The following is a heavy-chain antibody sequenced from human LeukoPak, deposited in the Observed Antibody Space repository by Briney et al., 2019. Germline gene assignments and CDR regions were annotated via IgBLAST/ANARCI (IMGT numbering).Heavy chain of an antibody. D-gene: IGHD5-12*01. Sequence: HPGGSLRLSCAASGFTFSSYAMSWVRQAPGKGLEWVSAISGSGGSTYYADSVKSRFTISRDNSKNTLYLQMNSLRAEDTAVYYCAKDRRGYSGYADYWGQGTLVTVSS. CDR3: AKDRRGYSGYADY. J-gene: IGHJ4*02. CDR1: GFTFSSYA. V-gene: IGHV3-23*01. CDR2: ISGSGGST.